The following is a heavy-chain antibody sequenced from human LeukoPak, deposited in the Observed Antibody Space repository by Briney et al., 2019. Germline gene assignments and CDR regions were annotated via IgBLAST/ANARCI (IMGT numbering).Heavy chain of an antibody. J-gene: IGHJ5*02. Sequence: SKTLSLTCTVSGGSISSSSYNWGLIRQPPGKGLDWIGSIYYSGSTYYNPSLKSRVTISVDTSKNQFSLKLSSVTAADTAVYYCARHLPYYYDSSGYSSWGQGTLVTVSS. CDR1: GGSISSSSYN. CDR2: IYYSGST. V-gene: IGHV4-39*01. CDR3: ARHLPYYYDSSGYSS. D-gene: IGHD3-22*01.